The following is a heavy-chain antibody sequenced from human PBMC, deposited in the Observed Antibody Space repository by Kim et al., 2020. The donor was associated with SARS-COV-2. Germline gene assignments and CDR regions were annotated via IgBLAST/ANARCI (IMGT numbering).Heavy chain of an antibody. CDR2: INSDGSST. CDR1: GFTFSSYW. V-gene: IGHV3-74*01. Sequence: GGSLRLSCAASGFTFSSYWMHWVRQAPGKGMVWVSRINSDGSSTSYADSVKGRFTISRDNAKNTLYLQMNSLRAEDTAVYYCARKGWGYYYDSSGFNYYYYGMDVWGQGTTVTVSS. CDR3: ARKGWGYYYDSSGFNYYYYGMDV. J-gene: IGHJ6*02. D-gene: IGHD3-22*01.